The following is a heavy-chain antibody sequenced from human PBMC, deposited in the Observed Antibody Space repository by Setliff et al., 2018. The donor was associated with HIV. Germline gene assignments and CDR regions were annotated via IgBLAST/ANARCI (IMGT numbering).Heavy chain of an antibody. D-gene: IGHD6-19*01. CDR3: ARGQPSSGWVRADAFDI. V-gene: IGHV1-18*01. J-gene: IGHJ3*02. CDR1: GYSFTSYG. Sequence: ASVKVSCKASGYSFTSYGVSWVRQAPGQGLEWMGWISAYNVNTNYAQKLQGRVTMTTDTSTSTAYMELRSLRSDDTAVYYCARGQPSSGWVRADAFDIWGQGTMVTVSS. CDR2: ISAYNVNT.